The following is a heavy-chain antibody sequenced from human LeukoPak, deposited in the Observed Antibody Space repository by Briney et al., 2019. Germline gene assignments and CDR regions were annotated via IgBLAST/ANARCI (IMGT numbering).Heavy chain of an antibody. CDR1: GGSINSGTDY. Sequence: SETLSLTCTVSGGSINSGTDYWGWIRQPPGKGLEWIGNIYYSGSTYYNPSLKSRVTISVDTSKNQFSLKLSSVTAADTAVYYCARVYYSSSYDYWYFDLWGRGTLVTVSS. CDR3: ARVYYSSSYDYWYFDL. CDR2: IYYSGST. V-gene: IGHV4-39*07. D-gene: IGHD6-13*01. J-gene: IGHJ2*01.